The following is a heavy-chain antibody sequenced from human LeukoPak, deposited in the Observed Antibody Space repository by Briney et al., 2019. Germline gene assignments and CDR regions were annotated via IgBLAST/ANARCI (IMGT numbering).Heavy chain of an antibody. Sequence: ASVKVSCKASGYTFTSYGISWVRQAPGQGLEWMGWISAYNGNTNYAQKLQGRVTMTTDTSTRTAYMEVRSLRSDDTAVYYCARADSGSYPQRRFDPWGQGTLVTVSS. CDR2: ISAYNGNT. V-gene: IGHV1-18*01. J-gene: IGHJ5*02. CDR3: ARADSGSYPQRRFDP. D-gene: IGHD1-26*01. CDR1: GYTFTSYG.